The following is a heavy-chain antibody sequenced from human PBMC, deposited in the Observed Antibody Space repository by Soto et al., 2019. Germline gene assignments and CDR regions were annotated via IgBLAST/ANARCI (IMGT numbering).Heavy chain of an antibody. CDR3: ARVGWSDVAFDH. D-gene: IGHD3-3*01. CDR1: GFTFSSYG. Sequence: QVQLVESGGGVVQPGRSLRLSCAASGFTFSSYGMHWVSQAPGKGLEWVAIIWYDGSNKYYTDSVKGRFTISRDNSKNTLYLQRNSLSAADTAVYYWARVGWSDVAFDHWGQGPLVTVSS. V-gene: IGHV3-33*01. CDR2: IWYDGSNK. J-gene: IGHJ4*02.